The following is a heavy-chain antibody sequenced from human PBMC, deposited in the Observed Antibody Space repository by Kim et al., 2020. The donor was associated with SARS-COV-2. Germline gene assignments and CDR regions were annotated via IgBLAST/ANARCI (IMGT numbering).Heavy chain of an antibody. D-gene: IGHD3-10*01. J-gene: IGHJ4*02. CDR2: ISYDGSNK. CDR1: GFTFSSYG. Sequence: GGSLRLSCAASGFTFSSYGMHWVRQAPGKGLEWVAVISYDGSNKYYADSVKGRFTISRDNSKNTLYLQMNSLRAEDTAVYYCARGAMVRGVRTFDYWGQGTLVTVSS. V-gene: IGHV3-33*05. CDR3: ARGAMVRGVRTFDY.